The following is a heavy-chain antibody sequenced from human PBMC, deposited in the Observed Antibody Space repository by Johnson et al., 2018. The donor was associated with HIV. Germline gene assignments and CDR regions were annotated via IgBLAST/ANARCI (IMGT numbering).Heavy chain of an antibody. CDR1: GITVGTNY. Sequence: VQLVESGGGLVQPGGSLRLSCAASGITVGTNYMSWVRQAPGKGLEWVSVIFSVGDVYYADSVKGRFTISRDNSKNMVYLQMNSLRPEDTAVYYCARDGRELVTRGSFDVWGQGTVVTVSS. CDR3: ARDGRELVTRGSFDV. V-gene: IGHV3-66*02. CDR2: IFSVGDV. D-gene: IGHD1-26*01. J-gene: IGHJ3*01.